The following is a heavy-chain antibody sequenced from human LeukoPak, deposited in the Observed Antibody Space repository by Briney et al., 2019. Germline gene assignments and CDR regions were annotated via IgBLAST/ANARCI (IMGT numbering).Heavy chain of an antibody. CDR3: ARDLRNYYGSATGGY. V-gene: IGHV3-30-3*01. Sequence: PGGSLGLSCAASGFTFSSYAMHWVRQAPGKGLEWVAVISYDGSNKYYADSVKGRFTISRDNSKNTLYLQMNSLRAEDTAVYYCARDLRNYYGSATGGYWGQGTLVTVSS. D-gene: IGHD3-10*01. CDR2: ISYDGSNK. J-gene: IGHJ4*02. CDR1: GFTFSSYA.